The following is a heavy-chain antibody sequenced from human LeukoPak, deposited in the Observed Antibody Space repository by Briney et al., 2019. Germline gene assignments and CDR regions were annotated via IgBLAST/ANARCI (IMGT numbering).Heavy chain of an antibody. V-gene: IGHV4-34*01. D-gene: IGHD3-3*01. CDR3: ARVYGYYDFWSGYYTHWFDP. Sequence: SETLSLTCAVYGGSFSGYYWSWIRQPPGKGLEWIGEINHSGSTNYNPSIKSRVTISVDTSKNQFSLKLSSVTAADTAVYYWARVYGYYDFWSGYYTHWFDPWGQGTLVTVSS. CDR1: GGSFSGYY. J-gene: IGHJ5*02. CDR2: INHSGST.